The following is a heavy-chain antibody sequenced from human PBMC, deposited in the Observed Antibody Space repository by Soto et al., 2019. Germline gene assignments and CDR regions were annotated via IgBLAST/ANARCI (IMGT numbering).Heavy chain of an antibody. Sequence: SVKVSCKASGGTFSSYAISWVRQAPGQGLEWMGGIIPIFGTANYAQKFQGRVTITADESTSTAYMGLSSLRSEDTAVYYCARDVGSPSGPGFFDYWGQGTLVTVSS. CDR2: IIPIFGTA. D-gene: IGHD1-26*01. J-gene: IGHJ4*02. V-gene: IGHV1-69*13. CDR1: GGTFSSYA. CDR3: ARDVGSPSGPGFFDY.